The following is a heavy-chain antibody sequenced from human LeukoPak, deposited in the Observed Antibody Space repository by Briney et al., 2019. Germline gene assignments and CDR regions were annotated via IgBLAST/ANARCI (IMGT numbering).Heavy chain of an antibody. CDR2: FDLEDGET. Sequence: ASVKVSCKVSGYTLTELSMHWVRQAPGKGLEWMGGFDLEDGETIYAQKLQGRVTMTEDTSTDTAYMELSSLRSDDTSMYYCARGGREAGLDYWGQGTLVTVSS. V-gene: IGHV1-24*01. CDR1: GYTLTELS. J-gene: IGHJ4*02. CDR3: ARGGREAGLDY. D-gene: IGHD6-19*01.